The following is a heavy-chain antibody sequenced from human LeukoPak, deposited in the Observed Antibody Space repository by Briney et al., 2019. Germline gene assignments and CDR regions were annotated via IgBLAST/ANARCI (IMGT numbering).Heavy chain of an antibody. J-gene: IGHJ5*02. D-gene: IGHD3-22*01. CDR1: GGSVSSTTHY. V-gene: IGHV4-39*01. CDR3: ATVIENWFDP. CDR2: VFYSGTT. Sequence: SETLSLTCTVSGGSVSSTTHYWGWIRQPPGKALEWIGSVFYSGTTYYNPSLKSRVTMSVDTSKNQFSLNLNSVTAADTAVYYCATVIENWFDPWGQGTLVTVSS.